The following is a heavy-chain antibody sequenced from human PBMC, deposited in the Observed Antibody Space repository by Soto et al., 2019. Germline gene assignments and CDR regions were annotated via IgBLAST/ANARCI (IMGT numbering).Heavy chain of an antibody. J-gene: IGHJ4*02. V-gene: IGHV3-23*01. CDR1: GFTFSSYA. CDR2: ISGSGGST. Sequence: EVQLLESGGGLVQPGGSLRLSCAASGFTFSSYAMSWVRQAPGKGLEWVSAISGSGGSTYYADSVKGRFTISRDSSKNTLYLQMNSLRAEDTAVYYCAKDPARHYDYIWGSYRYTSFDYWGQGTLVTVSS. CDR3: AKDPARHYDYIWGSYRYTSFDY. D-gene: IGHD3-16*02.